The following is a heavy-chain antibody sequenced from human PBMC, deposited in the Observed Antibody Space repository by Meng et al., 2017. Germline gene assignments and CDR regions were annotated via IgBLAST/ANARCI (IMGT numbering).Heavy chain of an antibody. V-gene: IGHV4-34*01. J-gene: IGHJ4*02. D-gene: IGHD2-2*02. Sequence: VQLQQGGAGLLKPSEPLSLTCAVDGGSFSGYYWSWIRQPPGKGLEWIGEINHSGSTNYNPSLKSQVTISVDTSKNQFSLKLSSVTAADTAVYYCARGVQCSTSCYIDYWGQGTLVTVSS. CDR2: INHSGST. CDR1: GGSFSGYY. CDR3: ARGVQCSTSCYIDY.